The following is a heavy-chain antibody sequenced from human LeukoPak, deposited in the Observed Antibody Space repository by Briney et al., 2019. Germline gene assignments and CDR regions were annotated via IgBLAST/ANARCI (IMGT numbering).Heavy chain of an antibody. CDR3: ATALQRYYYYGMDV. Sequence: ASVKVSCKVSGYTLTELSMHWVRQAPGKGLEWMGGFDPEDGETIYAQKFQGRVTMTEDTSTDTAYMELSSLRSEDTAVYYCATALQRYYYYGMDVWGQGTTVTVSS. J-gene: IGHJ6*02. D-gene: IGHD1-1*01. CDR1: GYTLTELS. V-gene: IGHV1-24*01. CDR2: FDPEDGET.